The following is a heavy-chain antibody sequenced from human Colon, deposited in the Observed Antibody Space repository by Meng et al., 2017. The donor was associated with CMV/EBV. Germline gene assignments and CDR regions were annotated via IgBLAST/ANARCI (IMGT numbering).Heavy chain of an antibody. CDR1: GFSFSDYA. CDR3: ARVANYFGSGSEFDY. Sequence: GGSLRLSCTGSGFSFSDYAMTWVRQVPGKGLEWLSGINAGGANTYYTDSVKGRFTISRDNSRNTLYLQMNSLRAEDTAVYYCARVANYFGSGSEFDYWGQGALVTVSS. CDR2: INAGGANT. J-gene: IGHJ4*02. V-gene: IGHV3-23*01. D-gene: IGHD3-10*01.